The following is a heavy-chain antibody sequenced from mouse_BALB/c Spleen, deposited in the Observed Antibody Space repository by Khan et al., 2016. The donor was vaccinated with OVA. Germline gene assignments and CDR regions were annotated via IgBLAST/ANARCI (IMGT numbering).Heavy chain of an antibody. CDR2: INPSNGYT. CDR3: GRDGAYHRNGGWFAY. J-gene: IGHJ3*01. V-gene: IGHV1-4*01. D-gene: IGHD2-14*01. Sequence: QVQLQQSGAELARPGASVKMSCKASGYTFTSYTIHWIKLRPGQGLEWIGFINPSNGYTNYNQKFKDKATLTADKSSTTFYMQLSSLTSDDSAVYNCGRDGAYHRNGGWFAYWGQGTLVTVSA. CDR1: GYTFTSYT.